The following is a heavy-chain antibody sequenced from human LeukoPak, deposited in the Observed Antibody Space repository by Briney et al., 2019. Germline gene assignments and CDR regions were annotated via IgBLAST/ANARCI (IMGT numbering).Heavy chain of an antibody. CDR3: ARDRGKQWLVSSYYFDY. CDR1: GGSISSYY. D-gene: IGHD6-19*01. V-gene: IGHV4-59*01. J-gene: IGHJ4*02. Sequence: SETLSLTCTVSGGSISSYYWSWIRQPPGKGLEWIGYIYYSGSTNYNPSLKSRVTISVDTSKNQFSLKLSSVTAADTAVYYCARDRGKQWLVSSYYFDYWGQGTLVTVSS. CDR2: IYYSGST.